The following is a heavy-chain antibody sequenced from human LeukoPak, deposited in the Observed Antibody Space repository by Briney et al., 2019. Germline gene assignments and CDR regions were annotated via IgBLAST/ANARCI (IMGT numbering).Heavy chain of an antibody. CDR1: GFTFSSYA. CDR2: ISGSGGST. J-gene: IGHJ4*02. Sequence: PGGSLRLSCAASGFTFSSYAMSWVRQAPGKGLEWVSAISGSGGSTYYADSVKGRFTISRDNSKNTLYLQMNSLRAEDMAVYYCAEVPAYCGGDCLFDYWGQGTLVTVSS. D-gene: IGHD2-21*02. CDR3: AEVPAYCGGDCLFDY. V-gene: IGHV3-23*01.